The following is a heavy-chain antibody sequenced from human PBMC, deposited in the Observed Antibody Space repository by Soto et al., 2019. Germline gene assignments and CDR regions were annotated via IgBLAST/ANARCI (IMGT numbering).Heavy chain of an antibody. Sequence: EVQLLESGGGLVQPGGSLRLSCSASGFTFNSYAMSWVRQAPGGGLEWVSAISGSGKSTYYTEDVEGRFTISRDNSKNTVSLQMNSLRADDTAVYYCAKDSAGHWCSSTSCYYFGHWGRGTLITVSS. CDR2: ISGSGKST. V-gene: IGHV3-23*01. J-gene: IGHJ2*01. D-gene: IGHD2-2*01. CDR3: AKDSAGHWCSSTSCYYFGH. CDR1: GFTFNSYA.